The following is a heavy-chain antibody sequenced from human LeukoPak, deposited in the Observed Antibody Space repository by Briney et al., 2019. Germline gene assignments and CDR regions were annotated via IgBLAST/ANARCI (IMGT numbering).Heavy chain of an antibody. Sequence: GSLRLSCEASGFTFSSYAMSWIRQPPGKGLEWIGYIYFTGSTNYNPTLKTRVTISVDTSKNQFSLNLRSVTAADTAVYYCARESAVSFDYWGQGALVTVSS. J-gene: IGHJ4*02. CDR2: IYFTGST. CDR1: GFTFSSYA. V-gene: IGHV4-59*01. CDR3: ARESAVSFDY.